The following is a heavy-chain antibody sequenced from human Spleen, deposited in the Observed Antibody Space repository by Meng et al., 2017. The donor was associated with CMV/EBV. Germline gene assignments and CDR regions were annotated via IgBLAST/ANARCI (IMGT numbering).Heavy chain of an antibody. Sequence: SETLSLTCTVSGDSISSYYWSWIRQPPGKGLEWIGYIYYNGRTYYNPSLQSRVTISLDTSKSRFSLILNSVTAADTAVYYCARMGIFGVMIDYWGQGTLVTVSS. CDR2: IYYNGRT. J-gene: IGHJ4*02. V-gene: IGHV4-59*01. CDR3: ARMGIFGVMIDY. CDR1: GDSISSYY. D-gene: IGHD3-3*01.